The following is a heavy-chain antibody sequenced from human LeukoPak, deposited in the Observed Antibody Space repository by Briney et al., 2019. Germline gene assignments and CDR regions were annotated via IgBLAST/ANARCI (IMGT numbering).Heavy chain of an antibody. J-gene: IGHJ4*02. Sequence: SETLSLTCTVSGGSISSYYWSWIRQPPGKGLEWIGYIYYSGSANYNPSLKSRVTISVDTSKNQFSLKLSSVIAADTAVYYCARHVRYYYDSSGYYPFDYWGQGTLVTVSS. CDR1: GGSISSYY. CDR3: ARHVRYYYDSSGYYPFDY. CDR2: IYYSGSA. D-gene: IGHD3-22*01. V-gene: IGHV4-59*08.